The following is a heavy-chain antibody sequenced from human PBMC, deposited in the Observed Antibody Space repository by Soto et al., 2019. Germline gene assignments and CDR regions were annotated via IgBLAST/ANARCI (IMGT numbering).Heavy chain of an antibody. CDR1: GFTFSSYS. Sequence: GGSLRLSCAASGFTFSSYSMNWVRQAPGKGLEWVSYISSSSSTIYYADSVKGRFTISRDNAKNSLYLQMNSLRAEDTAVYYCARELYSYGDYYYYYGMDVWGQGTTVTVSS. V-gene: IGHV3-48*01. J-gene: IGHJ6*02. D-gene: IGHD5-18*01. CDR2: ISSSSSTI. CDR3: ARELYSYGDYYYYYGMDV.